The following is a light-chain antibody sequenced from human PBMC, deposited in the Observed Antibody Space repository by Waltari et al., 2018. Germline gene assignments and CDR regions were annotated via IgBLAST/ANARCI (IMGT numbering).Light chain of an antibody. CDR1: QTVLYSSNNKNY. J-gene: IGKJ4*01. CDR2: WAS. CDR3: QQYYGSPLT. Sequence: DIVMTQSPDSLAVSRGERATINCKSSQTVLYSSNNKNYLAWFQQKPGQPTKLLIYWASTRESGVPDRFNGSGSGTDFTLTINSLQAEDVAVYYCQQYYGSPLTFGGGTKVEIK. V-gene: IGKV4-1*01.